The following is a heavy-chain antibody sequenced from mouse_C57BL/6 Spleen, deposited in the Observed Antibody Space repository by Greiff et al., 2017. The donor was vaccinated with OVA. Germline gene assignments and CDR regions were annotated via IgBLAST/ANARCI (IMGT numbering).Heavy chain of an antibody. CDR1: RFNIKNTY. CDR2: IDPANGNT. V-gene: IGHV14-3*01. D-gene: IGHD1-1*01. CDR3: ALITTVVFDY. Sequence: EVQGVESVAELVRPGASVKLSCTASRFNIKNTYMHWVKQRPEQGLEWIGRIDPANGNTKYAPKFQGKATITTDTSSNTAYLQLSSLTTEDTAIYYVALITTVVFDYGSQSTTLTVAS. J-gene: IGHJ2*01.